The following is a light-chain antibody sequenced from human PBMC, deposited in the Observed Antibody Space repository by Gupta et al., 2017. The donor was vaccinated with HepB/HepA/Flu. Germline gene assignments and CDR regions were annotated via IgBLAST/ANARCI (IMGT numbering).Light chain of an antibody. CDR2: RNN. CDR3: AAWDDSLSGFWV. J-gene: IGLJ3*02. CDR1: SSNIGSNY. V-gene: IGLV1-47*01. Sequence: HSVLTKPPPASGPPGQGVPIPCSGSSSNIGSNYVYWYQQLPGTAPKLLIYRNNQRPSGVPDRFSGSKSGTSASLAISGLRSEDEADYYCAAWDDSLSGFWVFGGGTKLTVL.